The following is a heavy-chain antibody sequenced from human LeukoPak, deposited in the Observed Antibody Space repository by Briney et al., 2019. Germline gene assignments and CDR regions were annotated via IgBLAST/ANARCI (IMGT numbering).Heavy chain of an antibody. CDR3: ASGPVTYYYDSSGYSD. V-gene: IGHV3-11*01. CDR2: ISSSGSTI. CDR1: GFTFSDYC. Sequence: PGGSLRLSCAASGFTFSDYCMSWIRQAPGKGLEWVSYISSSGSTIYYADSVKGRFTISRDNAKNSLYLQMNSLRAEDTAVYYCASGPVTYYYDSSGYSDWGQGTLVTVSS. D-gene: IGHD3-22*01. J-gene: IGHJ4*02.